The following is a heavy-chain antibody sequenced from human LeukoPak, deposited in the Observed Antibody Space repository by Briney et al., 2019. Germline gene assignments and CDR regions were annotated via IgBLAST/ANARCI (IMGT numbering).Heavy chain of an antibody. CDR3: ARQPSYRRGYYYYYGMDV. J-gene: IGHJ6*02. V-gene: IGHV5-51*01. CDR2: VYPGNSDT. D-gene: IGHD1-1*01. CDR1: GYSFTSNW. Sequence: ESLKSPCKGSGYSFTSNWIGWVGQRPGKSLEWMGRVYPGNSDTRYSPSFQGQVTISADKSISTAYLQPSSLKASDTGMYYCARQPSYRRGYYYYYGMDVWGQGTTVTVSS.